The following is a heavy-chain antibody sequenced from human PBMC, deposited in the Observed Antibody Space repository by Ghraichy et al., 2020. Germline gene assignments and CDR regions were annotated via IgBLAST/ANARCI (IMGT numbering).Heavy chain of an antibody. J-gene: IGHJ3*02. D-gene: IGHD6-19*01. CDR2: ISGSGGST. Sequence: GGSLRLSCAASGFTFSSYAMSWVRQAPGKGLEWVSAISGSGGSTYYADSVKGRFTISRDNSKNTLYLQMNSLRAEDTAVYYCAKDLSPSIAVAGDDAFDIWGQGTMVTVSS. CDR3: AKDLSPSIAVAGDDAFDI. CDR1: GFTFSSYA. V-gene: IGHV3-23*01.